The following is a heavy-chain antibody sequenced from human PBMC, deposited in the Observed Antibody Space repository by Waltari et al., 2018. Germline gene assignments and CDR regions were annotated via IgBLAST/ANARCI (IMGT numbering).Heavy chain of an antibody. J-gene: IGHJ4*02. Sequence: QVRLVESGGGVVQPGGSLRLSCATSGFIFSSYGMHWVRQAPGKGREWVTYIRYDGSNKYYADSVKGRFTISRDSSKNTLYLQMNSLRAEDTAVYYCARDRGWPNYLDYWGQGSLVTVSS. V-gene: IGHV3-30*02. D-gene: IGHD6-19*01. CDR3: ARDRGWPNYLDY. CDR1: GFIFSSYG. CDR2: IRYDGSNK.